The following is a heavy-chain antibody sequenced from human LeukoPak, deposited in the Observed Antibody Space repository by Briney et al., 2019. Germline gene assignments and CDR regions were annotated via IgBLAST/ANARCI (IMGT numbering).Heavy chain of an antibody. J-gene: IGHJ6*02. CDR1: GGSISIYY. CDR3: ARIRGSYYGMDV. CDR2: IYYSGST. V-gene: IGHV4-59*01. Sequence: SETLSLTCTVSGGSISIYYWSWIRQPPGKGLEWIGYIYYSGSTNYNPSLKSRVTISVDTSKNQFSLKLSSVTAADTAVYYCARIRGSYYGMDVWGQGTTVTVSS. D-gene: IGHD3-16*01.